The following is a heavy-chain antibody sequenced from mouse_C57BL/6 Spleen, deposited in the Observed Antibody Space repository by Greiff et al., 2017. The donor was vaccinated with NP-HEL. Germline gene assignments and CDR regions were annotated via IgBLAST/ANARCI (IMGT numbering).Heavy chain of an antibody. Sequence: QVQLQQSGPELVKPGASVKISCKASGYSFTSYYIHWVKQRPGQGLEWIGWIYPGSGNTKYNEKFKGKATLTADTSSSTAYMQLSSLTSEDSAVYYCARLHYKGGYYAMDYWGQGTSVTVSS. J-gene: IGHJ4*01. CDR2: IYPGSGNT. D-gene: IGHD1-2*01. V-gene: IGHV1-66*01. CDR3: ARLHYKGGYYAMDY. CDR1: GYSFTSYY.